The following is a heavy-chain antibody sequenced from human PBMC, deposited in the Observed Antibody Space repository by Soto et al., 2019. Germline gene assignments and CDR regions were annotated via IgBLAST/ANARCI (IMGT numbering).Heavy chain of an antibody. D-gene: IGHD5-12*01. CDR2: IHNTGTS. CDR3: ARGPQWLRSDNWFDP. V-gene: IGHV4-59*01. J-gene: IGHJ5*02. Sequence: QVQLQESGPGSVKPSETLSLTCTVSGGSSSSYYWSWLRQPPGKGLQWIGNIHNTGTSTYNPSLKSRVAISLDTSNNQFSLRLTSMTAADTAVYYCARGPQWLRSDNWFDPWGQGTLVTVAS. CDR1: GGSSSSYY.